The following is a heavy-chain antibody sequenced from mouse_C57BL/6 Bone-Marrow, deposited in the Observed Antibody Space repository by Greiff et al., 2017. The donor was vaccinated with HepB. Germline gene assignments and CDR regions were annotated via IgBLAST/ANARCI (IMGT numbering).Heavy chain of an antibody. V-gene: IGHV1-55*01. CDR3: AREDYYGSSPYFDV. CDR1: GYTFTSYW. Sequence: QVQLQQPGAELVKPGASVKMSCKASGYTFTSYWITWVKQRPGQGLEWIGDIYPGSGSTNYNEKFKSKATLTVDTSSSTAYMQLSSLTSEDSAVSYCAREDYYGSSPYFDVWGTGTTVTVSS. CDR2: IYPGSGST. J-gene: IGHJ1*03. D-gene: IGHD1-1*01.